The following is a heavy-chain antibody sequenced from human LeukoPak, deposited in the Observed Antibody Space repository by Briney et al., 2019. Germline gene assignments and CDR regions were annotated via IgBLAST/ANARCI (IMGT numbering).Heavy chain of an antibody. J-gene: IGHJ4*02. CDR1: GFTFRNYW. CDR3: ARDLATTGGVEFDY. Sequence: PGGSLRLSCEASGFTFRNYWMNWVRQAPGKGLEWVSYISGSSSTIYYADSVKGRFTISRDNAKNSLYLQMNSLRAEDTAMYYCARDLATTGGVEFDYWGQGTLVTVSS. CDR2: ISGSSSTI. V-gene: IGHV3-48*04. D-gene: IGHD5-24*01.